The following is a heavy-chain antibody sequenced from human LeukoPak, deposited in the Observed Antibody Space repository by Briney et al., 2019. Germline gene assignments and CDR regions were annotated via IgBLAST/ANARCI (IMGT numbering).Heavy chain of an antibody. D-gene: IGHD2-15*01. V-gene: IGHV5-51*01. CDR2: IYPGDSDT. CDR1: GYSFTSYW. CDR3: ARHPIGYCSGVSCYSQLWRHYYYMDV. Sequence: HGESLKISCKGSGYSFTSYWIGWVRQMPGKGLEWMGIIYPGDSDTRYSPSFQGQVTISADKSISTAYLQWSSLKASDTAMYYCARHPIGYCSGVSCYSQLWRHYYYMDVWGKGTTVTVSS. J-gene: IGHJ6*03.